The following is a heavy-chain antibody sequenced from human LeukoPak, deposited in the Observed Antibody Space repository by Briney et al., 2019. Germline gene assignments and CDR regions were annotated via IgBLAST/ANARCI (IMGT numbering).Heavy chain of an antibody. Sequence: QPGGSLRLSCAVSGFTFSSYAMSWVRQAPGKGLEWVSTISGSGGSGVSTYYADSVKGRFTISRDNSKNTLYLQMNSLRAEDTAVYYCAKDRQNYYGSGSYYSSWFDPWGQGTLVTVSS. J-gene: IGHJ5*02. CDR3: AKDRQNYYGSGSYYSSWFDP. V-gene: IGHV3-23*01. CDR2: ISGSGGSGVST. CDR1: GFTFSSYA. D-gene: IGHD3-10*01.